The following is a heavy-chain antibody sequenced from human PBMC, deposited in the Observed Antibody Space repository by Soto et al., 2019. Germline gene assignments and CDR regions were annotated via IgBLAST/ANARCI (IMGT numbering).Heavy chain of an antibody. CDR2: ISYSGSA. D-gene: IGHD3-22*01. CDR1: ADSISNYY. V-gene: IGHV4-59*01. J-gene: IGHJ4*02. Sequence: NPSETLSLTCTVSADSISNYYWSWIRQPPGKGPEWIGYISYSGSAKYSPSLKSRVTISVDTSKNQFPLKLSSLTAADTAVYYCARSVHPYYYDSSGFYFDYWGQGTLVTVSS. CDR3: ARSVHPYYYDSSGFYFDY.